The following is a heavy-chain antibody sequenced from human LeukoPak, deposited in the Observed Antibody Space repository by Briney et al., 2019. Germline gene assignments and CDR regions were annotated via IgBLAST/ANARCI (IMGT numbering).Heavy chain of an antibody. CDR1: GGSISSYY. D-gene: IGHD5-12*01. CDR2: IYYSGST. J-gene: IGHJ6*02. Sequence: SETLSITCTVSGGSISSYYWSWIRQPPGKGLEWMGYIYYSGSTNYNPSLKSRVTISVDTSKNQFSLKLSSVTAADTAVYYCARGEGYNFPYYYYGMDVWGQGPTVTVSS. CDR3: ARGEGYNFPYYYYGMDV. V-gene: IGHV4-59*01.